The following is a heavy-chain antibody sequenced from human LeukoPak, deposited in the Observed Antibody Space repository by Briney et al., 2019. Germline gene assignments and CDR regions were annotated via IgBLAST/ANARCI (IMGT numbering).Heavy chain of an antibody. CDR2: ISDSGQSP. J-gene: IGHJ4*02. CDR1: GFTFRNYT. Sequence: GGSLRLSCEASGFTFRNYTMNWVRQSPGKGLEYVSGISDSGQSPYYAASVRGRFTISRDNSNNTLYLQMNSLRAEDTAVYYCAKDPGAFPYFFDSWGQGTLVTVSS. CDR3: AKDPGAFPYFFDS. D-gene: IGHD2/OR15-2a*01. V-gene: IGHV3-23*01.